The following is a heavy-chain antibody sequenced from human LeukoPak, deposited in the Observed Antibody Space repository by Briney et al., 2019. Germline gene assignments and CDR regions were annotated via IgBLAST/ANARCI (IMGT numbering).Heavy chain of an antibody. CDR3: ASGIYYYGSGSYPLTPLDY. CDR1: GGSFSGYY. Sequence: PSETLSLTCAVYGGSFSGYYWSWIRQPPGKGLEWIGEINHSGSTNYNPSLKSRVTISVDTSKNQFSLKLSSVTAADTAVYYCASGIYYYGSGSYPLTPLDYWGQGTLVTVSS. V-gene: IGHV4-34*01. CDR2: INHSGST. D-gene: IGHD3-10*01. J-gene: IGHJ4*02.